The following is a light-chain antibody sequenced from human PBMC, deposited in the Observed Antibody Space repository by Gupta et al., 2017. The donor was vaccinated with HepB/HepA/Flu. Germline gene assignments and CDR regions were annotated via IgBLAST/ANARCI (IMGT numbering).Light chain of an antibody. J-gene: IGKJ4*01. CDR2: LGS. Sequence: DIVMTQSPLSLPVTPGEPASISCRSSQSLLHSNGYNYLDWYLQKPGQPPQLLIYLGSNRASGVPDRLSGSGSGTDFTLKISRVEAEDVGVYYCMQALQTPKLTFGGGTKVEIK. V-gene: IGKV2-28*01. CDR1: QSLLHSNGYNY. CDR3: MQALQTPKLT.